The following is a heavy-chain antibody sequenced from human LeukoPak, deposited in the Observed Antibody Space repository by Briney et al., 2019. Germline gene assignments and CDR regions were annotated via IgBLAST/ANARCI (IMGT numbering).Heavy chain of an antibody. V-gene: IGHV3-23*01. D-gene: IGHD3-10*01. J-gene: IGHJ4*02. CDR3: AKDADDYYGSGSFDY. CDR1: GFTFSKYA. CDR2: ISSSTLKI. Sequence: GGSLRLSCAASGFTFSKYAMTWVRQAPGKGLEWVSAISSSTLKIYYADSVKGRFTISRDNSKNTLYLQMNSLRAEDTALYYCAKDADDYYGSGSFDYWGQGTLVTVSS.